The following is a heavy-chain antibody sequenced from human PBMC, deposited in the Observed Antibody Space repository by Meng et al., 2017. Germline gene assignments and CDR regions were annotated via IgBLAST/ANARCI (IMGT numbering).Heavy chain of an antibody. J-gene: IGHJ4*02. V-gene: IGHV1-18*01. CDR1: AHTLSSDG. CDR3: ATRGNPYLDC. Sequence: QGRLVQAGAEVKKPGAPVKVSCNASAHTLSSDGFAWVRQAPGQGLEWMGWINAYNGYTDYAQKFLGRVTLTTDTSTNTGYMELRSLTSDDTAVYYCATRGNPYLDCWGQGTLVTVSS. CDR2: INAYNGYT.